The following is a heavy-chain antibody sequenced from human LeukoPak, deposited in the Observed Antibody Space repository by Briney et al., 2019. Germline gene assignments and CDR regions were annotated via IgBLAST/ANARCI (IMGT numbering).Heavy chain of an antibody. V-gene: IGHV1-2*02. D-gene: IGHD5-12*01. CDR2: ITPNTGGT. J-gene: IGHJ4*02. CDR1: GYTFTGYY. CDR3: ARDQGEGSWIPVYYFDY. Sequence: GASVKVSCKASGYTFTGYYIHWVRQAPGKGLEWMGWITPNTGGTNYAQKFQGRVTMTRDTSISTAYMELSRLRSDDTAVYYCARDQGEGSWIPVYYFDYWGQGTLVTVSS.